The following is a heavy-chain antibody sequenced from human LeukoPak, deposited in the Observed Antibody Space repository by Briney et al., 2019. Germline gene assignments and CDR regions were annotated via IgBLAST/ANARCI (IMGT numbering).Heavy chain of an antibody. CDR2: INAGNGNT. CDR3: AVGATGSTVHFGY. V-gene: IGHV1-3*01. Sequence: ASVKVSCKASGYTFTSYAIHWVRQAPGQRLEWMGWINAGNGNTKYSQKFQGRVTVTRDTSASTAYMELSSLRSEDTAVYYCAVGATGSTVHFGYRGQGTPVTVSS. J-gene: IGHJ4*02. D-gene: IGHD1-1*01. CDR1: GYTFTSYA.